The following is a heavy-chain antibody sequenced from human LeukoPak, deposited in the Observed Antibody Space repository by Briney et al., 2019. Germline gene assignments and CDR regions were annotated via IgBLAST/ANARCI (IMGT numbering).Heavy chain of an antibody. CDR2: TYYRSKWYN. CDR3: ARELLWFGDLLYFDY. CDR1: GDSVSSNSAA. J-gene: IGHJ4*02. Sequence: SQTLSLTCAISGDSVSSNSAAWNWIRQSPSRGLEWLGRTYYRSKWYNDYAVSVKSRITINPDTSKNRFSLQLNSVTPEDTAVYFCARELLWFGDLLYFDYWGQGTLVTVSS. V-gene: IGHV6-1*01. D-gene: IGHD3-10*01.